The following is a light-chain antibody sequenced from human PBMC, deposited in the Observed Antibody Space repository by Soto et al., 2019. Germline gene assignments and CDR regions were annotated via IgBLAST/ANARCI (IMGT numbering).Light chain of an antibody. CDR2: ATS. V-gene: IGKV1-27*01. CDR1: QGIAPY. CDR3: QKYNSAPLT. Sequence: DVQMTQSPSSLSAFVGDRVTITCRARQGIAPYLAWFHQKPGKVPKLLIYATSTLQSGVPSRFSGSGSGTDFTLTISSLPPEDVATYYWQKYNSAPLTFGGGTKVEIK. J-gene: IGKJ4*01.